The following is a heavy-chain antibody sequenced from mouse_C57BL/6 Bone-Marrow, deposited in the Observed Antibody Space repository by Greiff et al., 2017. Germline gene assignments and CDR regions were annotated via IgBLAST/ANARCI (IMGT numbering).Heavy chain of an antibody. CDR3: ARANYGNYDAMDY. D-gene: IGHD2-1*01. Sequence: LQQPGAELVMPGASVKLSCKASGYTFTSYWMHWVKQRPGQGLEWIGEIDPSDSYTNYNQKFKGKSTLTVDKSSSTAYMQLSSLTSEDSAVYYCARANYGNYDAMDYWGQGTSVTVSS. CDR1: GYTFTSYW. J-gene: IGHJ4*01. V-gene: IGHV1-69*01. CDR2: IDPSDSYT.